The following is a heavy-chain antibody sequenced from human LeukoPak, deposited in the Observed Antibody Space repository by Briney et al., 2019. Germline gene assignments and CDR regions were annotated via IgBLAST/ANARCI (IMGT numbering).Heavy chain of an antibody. CDR3: ARDPRGGTSRDNWFDH. V-gene: IGHV4-59*01. CDR1: GGSISSYY. CDR2: IYYSGST. J-gene: IGHJ5*02. D-gene: IGHD1-1*01. Sequence: PXETLSLTCTVSGGSISSYYWSWIRQPPGKGLEWIGYIYYSGSTNYNPSLKSRVTISVDTSKNQFSLKLNSVTAADTAVYYCARDPRGGTSRDNWFDHWGQGTLVTVSS.